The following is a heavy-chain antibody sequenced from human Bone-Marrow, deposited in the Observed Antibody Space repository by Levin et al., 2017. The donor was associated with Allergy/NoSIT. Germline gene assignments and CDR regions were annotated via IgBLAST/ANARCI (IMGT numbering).Heavy chain of an antibody. D-gene: IGHD1-1*01. CDR1: GFTFSDHY. CDR2: ISGSADTI. CDR3: ARDLKIRLAHYWYFDL. J-gene: IGHJ2*01. Sequence: GGSLRLSCAASGFTFSDHYMSWIRQAPGKGLEWVSYISGSADTIYYADSVQGRFTVSRDNAKNSLSLQMNSLRAEDTAVYYCARDLKIRLAHYWYFDLWGRGTLVTVSS. V-gene: IGHV3-11*01.